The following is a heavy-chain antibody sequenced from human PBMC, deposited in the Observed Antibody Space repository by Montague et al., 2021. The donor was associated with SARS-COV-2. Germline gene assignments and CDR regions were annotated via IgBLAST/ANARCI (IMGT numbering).Heavy chain of an antibody. V-gene: IGHV4-39*01. CDR3: ARRGASGSRGAQNFFPY. J-gene: IGHJ4*02. D-gene: IGHD4-17*01. Sequence: SETLSLTCTVSGGSLSNDGYYWAWIRPPPGKGLEWLGSVYYNGNTYYNPALNSRVATSADPSKNHFSLELTSVTAADTAIYYCARRGASGSRGAQNFFPYWGQGALVIVSS. CDR2: VYYNGNT. CDR1: GGSLSNDGYY.